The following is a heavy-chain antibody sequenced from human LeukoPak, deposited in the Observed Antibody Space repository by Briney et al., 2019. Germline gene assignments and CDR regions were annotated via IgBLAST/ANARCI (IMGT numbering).Heavy chain of an antibody. J-gene: IGHJ6*03. V-gene: IGHV1-69*02. CDR1: GGTFSSYT. Sequence: SVKVSCKASGGTFSSYTISWVRQAPGQGLEWMGRIIPSLGIANYAQKFRGRVTITADKSTSTAYMELSSLRSEDTAVYYCATAGYCSSTSCYDYYYYMDVWGKGTTVTVSS. CDR3: ATAGYCSSTSCYDYYYYMDV. D-gene: IGHD2-2*01. CDR2: IIPSLGIA.